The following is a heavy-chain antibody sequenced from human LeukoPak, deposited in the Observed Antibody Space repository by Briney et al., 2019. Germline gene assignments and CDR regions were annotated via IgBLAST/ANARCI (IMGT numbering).Heavy chain of an antibody. D-gene: IGHD1-26*01. CDR3: ARDINWEVDY. J-gene: IGHJ4*02. Sequence: GASVKVSCKASGYTFTSYGISWVRQAPGQGLEWIGWIYPYNGNTNYAQKYQGRVIMTTDTSTSTAYMELRSLRSDDTAVYYCARDINWEVDYWGQGTLVTVSS. V-gene: IGHV1-18*01. CDR2: IYPYNGNT. CDR1: GYTFTSYG.